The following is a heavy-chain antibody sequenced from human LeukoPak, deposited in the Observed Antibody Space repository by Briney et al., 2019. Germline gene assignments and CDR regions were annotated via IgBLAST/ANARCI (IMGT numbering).Heavy chain of an antibody. CDR3: ARDLGQYYDTSDNWFDP. V-gene: IGHV3-23*01. Sequence: GGSLRLSCAASRFTFSSYGMHWVRQAPGKGLEWVSAISGSGGSTYYADSVKGRFTISRDNAKNTLNLQMNSLRAEDTAVYYCARDLGQYYDTSDNWFDPWGQGTLVTVSS. J-gene: IGHJ5*02. CDR1: RFTFSSYG. CDR2: ISGSGGST. D-gene: IGHD3-22*01.